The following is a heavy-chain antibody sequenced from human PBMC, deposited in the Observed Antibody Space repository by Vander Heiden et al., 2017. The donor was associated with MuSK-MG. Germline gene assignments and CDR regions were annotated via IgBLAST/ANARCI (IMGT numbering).Heavy chain of an antibody. D-gene: IGHD5-18*01. CDR3: ARGGGYSNGSFDY. J-gene: IGHJ4*02. Sequence: EVQLVESGGGLVQTGGSLRLSCAASGFTLSSYWMHWVRQPPGKGLVWVSRINSAGSSTTYADSVKGRFTISRDNAKNTLYLQMNSLRAEDTAVYYCARGGGYSNGSFDYWGQETLVTVSS. V-gene: IGHV3-74*01. CDR2: INSAGSST. CDR1: GFTLSSYW.